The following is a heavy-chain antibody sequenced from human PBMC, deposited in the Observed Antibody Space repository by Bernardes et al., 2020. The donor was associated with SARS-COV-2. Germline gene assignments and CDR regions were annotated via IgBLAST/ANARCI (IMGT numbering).Heavy chain of an antibody. V-gene: IGHV1-2*02. J-gene: IGHJ3*02. CDR2: TYPDRGDT. D-gene: IGHD1-20*01. Sequence: ASVKVSCQPSRYTFPHHYLHRVRQAPGHGREGTGLTYPDRGDTNHPQHFQGRVTMTSATSISTAYMDLSRRTFGVTAVDYCGSITWSQYDDFDIWGQGTMVTGSS. CDR1: RYTFPHHY. CDR3: GSITWSQYDDFDI.